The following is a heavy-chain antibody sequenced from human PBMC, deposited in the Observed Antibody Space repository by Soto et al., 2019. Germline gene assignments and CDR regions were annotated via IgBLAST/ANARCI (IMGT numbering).Heavy chain of an antibody. J-gene: IGHJ2*01. CDR3: ARPLWRNDYNWGYFDL. D-gene: IGHD4-4*01. Sequence: QVQLVESGGGMVQPGRSLRLSGAASGFTFSSYAMHWVRQAPGKGLEWVAVISYDGSNKYYADSVKGRFTISRDNSKNTLYLQMNSLRAVDTAVYYCARPLWRNDYNWGYFDLWGRGTLVTVSS. CDR1: GFTFSSYA. V-gene: IGHV3-30-3*01. CDR2: ISYDGSNK.